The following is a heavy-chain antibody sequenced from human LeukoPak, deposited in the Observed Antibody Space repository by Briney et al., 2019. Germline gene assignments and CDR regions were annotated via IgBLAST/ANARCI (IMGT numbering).Heavy chain of an antibody. J-gene: IGHJ3*02. CDR3: AKPRGEEWLVGLYDAFDI. CDR2: ISGSDGSP. V-gene: IGHV3-23*01. D-gene: IGHD6-19*01. Sequence: GGSLRLSCASSGFTFSSYAMSWGRQARGKGLEWGSVISGSDGSPSYADSVKGRITISRDNSKNPLYLQMNSLRAEDTAVFYCAKPRGEEWLVGLYDAFDIWGQGTVVTVSS. CDR1: GFTFSSYA.